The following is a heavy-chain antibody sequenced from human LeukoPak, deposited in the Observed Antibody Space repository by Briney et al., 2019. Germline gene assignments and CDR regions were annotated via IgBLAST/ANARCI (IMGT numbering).Heavy chain of an antibody. CDR1: GFTFSSYW. J-gene: IGHJ4*02. D-gene: IGHD3-22*01. CDR3: ASIFYSIDYIFDY. CDR2: IKQDGSEK. V-gene: IGHV3-7*01. Sequence: GGSLRLSCAASGFTFSSYWMSWVRQAPGKGPEWVANIKQDGSEKYYVDSVKGRFTISRDNAKNSLYLQMNSLRAEDTAVYYCASIFYSIDYIFDYWGQGTLVTVSS.